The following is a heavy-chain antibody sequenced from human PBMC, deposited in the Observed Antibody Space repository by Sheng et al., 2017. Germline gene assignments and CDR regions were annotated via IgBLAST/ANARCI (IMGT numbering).Heavy chain of an antibody. D-gene: IGHD1-20*01. CDR1: GYTFTGYF. J-gene: IGHJ4*01. CDR3: ARGWIVVVPLPIYNFFDF. CDR2: INPSSGAV. Sequence: VQSGAAVKKPGASVKVSCKTSGYTFTGYFIQWLRQAPGQGLEWVGWINPSSGAVNFSPKFHGRVTLSRDASTATAYLEVSGLTSDDTATYFCARGWIVVVPLPIYNFFDFWGPGALGHRLL. V-gene: IGHV1-2*07.